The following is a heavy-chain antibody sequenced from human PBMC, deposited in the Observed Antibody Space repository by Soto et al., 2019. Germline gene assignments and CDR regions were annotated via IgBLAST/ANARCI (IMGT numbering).Heavy chain of an antibody. J-gene: IGHJ4*02. Sequence: ASVKVSCKASGYTFTGYYMHWVRQAPGQGLEWMGWINPNSGGTNYAQKFQGWVTMTRDTSISTAYMELSRLRSDDTAVYYCARAGSGEDVVVVAATRFDYWGQGTLVTVSS. CDR2: INPNSGGT. D-gene: IGHD2-15*01. V-gene: IGHV1-2*04. CDR3: ARAGSGEDVVVVAATRFDY. CDR1: GYTFTGYY.